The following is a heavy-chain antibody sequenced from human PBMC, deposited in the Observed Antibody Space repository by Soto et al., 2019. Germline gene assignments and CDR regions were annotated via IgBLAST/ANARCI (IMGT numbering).Heavy chain of an antibody. Sequence: QLQLQESGPGLVKPSETLSLTCPVSGGSISSSSYSWGWIRQPPGKGLEWIGSIYYSGSTYYNPSLKSRVTISVDTSKNQFSLKLSSVTAADTAVYYCARLRSGSYYTPEYFQHWGQGTLVTVSS. V-gene: IGHV4-39*01. CDR1: GGSISSSSYS. J-gene: IGHJ1*01. CDR2: IYYSGST. D-gene: IGHD1-26*01. CDR3: ARLRSGSYYTPEYFQH.